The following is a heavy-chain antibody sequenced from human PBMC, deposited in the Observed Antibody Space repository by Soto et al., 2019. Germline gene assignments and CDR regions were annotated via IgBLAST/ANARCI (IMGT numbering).Heavy chain of an antibody. CDR3: AREWGGYCSGGSCYSEFAFDI. Sequence: QVQLVQSGAEVKKPGSSVKVSCKASGGTISNYTISWVRQAPGQGLEWMGRVVPVLNIRNYAQKFQGRVAITADKSTSTAYMELSSLRCEDTAVYSCAREWGGYCSGGSCYSEFAFDIWGQGTKVTASS. D-gene: IGHD2-15*01. V-gene: IGHV1-69*08. J-gene: IGHJ3*02. CDR1: GGTISNYT. CDR2: VVPVLNIR.